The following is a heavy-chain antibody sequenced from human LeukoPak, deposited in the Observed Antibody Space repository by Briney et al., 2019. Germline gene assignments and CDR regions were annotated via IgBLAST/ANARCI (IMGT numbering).Heavy chain of an antibody. D-gene: IGHD6-19*01. J-gene: IGHJ4*02. V-gene: IGHV3-23*01. Sequence: AGGSLRLSCAASGFTFSSYAMSWVRQGPGKGLEWVSTISGSGGSTYYADSVKGRFTISRDNSKNTLYLQMNSLRAEDTAVYYCARASSGWSEGLDYWGQGTLVTVSS. CDR1: GFTFSSYA. CDR2: ISGSGGST. CDR3: ARASSGWSEGLDY.